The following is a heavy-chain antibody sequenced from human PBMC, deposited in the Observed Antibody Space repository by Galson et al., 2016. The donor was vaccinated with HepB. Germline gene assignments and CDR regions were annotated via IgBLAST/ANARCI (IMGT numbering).Heavy chain of an antibody. Sequence: CAASGFTFSTYAMSWVRQAPGKGLEWVSAISGSGVNAHYADSVKGRFTISRDNAKNTLHLQMNSLRAEDTAVYYCARDGEYYYGSGSYAETWGQGTLVTVSS. V-gene: IGHV3-23*01. CDR3: ARDGEYYYGSGSYAET. CDR2: ISGSGVNA. CDR1: GFTFSTYA. D-gene: IGHD3-10*01. J-gene: IGHJ5*02.